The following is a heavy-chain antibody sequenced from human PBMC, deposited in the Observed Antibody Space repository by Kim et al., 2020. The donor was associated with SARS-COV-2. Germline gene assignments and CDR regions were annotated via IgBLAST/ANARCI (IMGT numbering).Heavy chain of an antibody. CDR1: GFTFSSYA. CDR2: ISGSGGST. V-gene: IGHV3-23*01. D-gene: IGHD6-19*01. Sequence: GGSLRLSCAASGFTFSSYAMSWVRQAPGKGLEWVSAISGSGGSTYYADSVKGRFTISRDNSKNTLYLQMNSLRAEDTAVHYCAKDDPHSSGWFADYWGQGTLVTVSS. J-gene: IGHJ4*02. CDR3: AKDDPHSSGWFADY.